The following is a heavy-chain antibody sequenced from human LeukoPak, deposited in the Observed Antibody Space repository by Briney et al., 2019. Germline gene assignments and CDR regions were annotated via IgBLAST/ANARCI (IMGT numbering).Heavy chain of an antibody. J-gene: IGHJ4*02. CDR3: ARARSREYSSGWYHDY. CDR2: IYSGGST. Sequence: PGGSLRLSCAASGFTVSSNYMSWVRQAPGKGLEWVSVIYSGGSTYYADPVKGRLTISRDNSKNTLYLQMNSLRAEDTAVYYCARARSREYSSGWYHDYWGQGTLVTVSS. V-gene: IGHV3-53*01. CDR1: GFTVSSNY. D-gene: IGHD6-19*01.